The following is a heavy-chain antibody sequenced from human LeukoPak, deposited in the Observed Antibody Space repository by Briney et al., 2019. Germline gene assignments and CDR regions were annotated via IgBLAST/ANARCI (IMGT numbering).Heavy chain of an antibody. Sequence: PSETLSLTCTVSGGSVSSGTYYWSWIRQPPGKGLEWIGFIYYSGSTNYNPSLKSRVTISVDTSKNQFSLKLSSVTAADTAVYYCARMYSNYFDYWGQGTLVAVSS. CDR2: IYYSGST. V-gene: IGHV4-61*01. J-gene: IGHJ4*02. CDR1: GGSVSSGTYY. D-gene: IGHD4-11*01. CDR3: ARMYSNYFDY.